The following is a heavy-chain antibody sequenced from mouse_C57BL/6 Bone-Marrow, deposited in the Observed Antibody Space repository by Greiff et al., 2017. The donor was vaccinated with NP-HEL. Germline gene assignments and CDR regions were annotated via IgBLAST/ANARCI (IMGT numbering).Heavy chain of an antibody. V-gene: IGHV1-50*01. CDR3: ARGGLRLAMDY. CDR2: IDPSDSYT. J-gene: IGHJ4*01. Sequence: QVQLQQPGAELVKPGASVKLSCKASGYTFTSYWMQWVKQRPGQGLAWIGEIDPSDSYTNYNQKFKGKATLTVDTSSSTAYMQLSSLTSEDSAVYYCARGGLRLAMDYWGQGTSVTVSS. D-gene: IGHD2-4*01. CDR1: GYTFTSYW.